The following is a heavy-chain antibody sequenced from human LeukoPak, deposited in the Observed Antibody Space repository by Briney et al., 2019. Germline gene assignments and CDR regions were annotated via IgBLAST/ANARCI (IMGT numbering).Heavy chain of an antibody. J-gene: IGHJ5*02. CDR3: AKSRSRNMLTFGGVENWFDP. Sequence: GGSLRLSCAASGFTFSSYGIHWVRQAPGKGLVWVAFIHYDGSNKYYADSVKGRFTISRDNSKNTLYLQMNSLRAEDTAVYYCAKSRSRNMLTFGGVENWFDPWGQGTLVTISS. D-gene: IGHD3-16*01. CDR2: IHYDGSNK. CDR1: GFTFSSYG. V-gene: IGHV3-30*02.